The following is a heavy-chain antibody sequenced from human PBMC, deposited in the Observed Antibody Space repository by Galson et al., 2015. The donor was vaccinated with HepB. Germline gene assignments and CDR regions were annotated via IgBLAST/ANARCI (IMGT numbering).Heavy chain of an antibody. CDR2: IFNSGNA. D-gene: IGHD2/OR15-2a*01. CDR3: ARVVRIFSTEYYYMDV. J-gene: IGHJ6*04. Sequence: TLSLTCTLSSGSITAGHYYWTWIRQPVGKGLQWIGRIFNSGNAKYNPSLRSRVTMSVDTARNQFSLRLNSVTAADAAVYYCARVVRIFSTEYYYMDVWGKGTTVSV. V-gene: IGHV4-61*02. CDR1: SGSITAGHYY.